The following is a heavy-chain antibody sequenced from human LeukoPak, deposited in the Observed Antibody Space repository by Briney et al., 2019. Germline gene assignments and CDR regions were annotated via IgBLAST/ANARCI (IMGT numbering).Heavy chain of an antibody. Sequence: PGGSLRLSCAASGFTFSSYAMSWVRQAPGKGVEGVSAISGSGGSTYYADSVKGGFTISRDNSKNTLYLQMNSLRAEDTAVYYCAKGGDGGNSGWGYYYYYYYMDVWGKGTTVTVSS. V-gene: IGHV3-23*01. J-gene: IGHJ6*03. D-gene: IGHD4-23*01. CDR1: GFTFSSYA. CDR2: ISGSGGST. CDR3: AKGGDGGNSGWGYYYYYYYMDV.